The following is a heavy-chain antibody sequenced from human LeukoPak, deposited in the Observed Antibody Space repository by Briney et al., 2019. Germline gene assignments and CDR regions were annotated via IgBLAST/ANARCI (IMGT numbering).Heavy chain of an antibody. V-gene: IGHV3-21*04. CDR3: AKFSGILDYYFYMDV. CDR2: ISSGGTFV. D-gene: IGHD1-14*01. CDR1: GFTFSSYT. Sequence: GGSLRLSCTGSGFTFSSYTLHWVRQAPGKELEWVSSISSGGTFVFYADSVRGRFTISRDNSKNTLYLQMNSLRAEDTAVYYCAKFSGILDYYFYMDVWGKGTTVTVSS. J-gene: IGHJ6*03.